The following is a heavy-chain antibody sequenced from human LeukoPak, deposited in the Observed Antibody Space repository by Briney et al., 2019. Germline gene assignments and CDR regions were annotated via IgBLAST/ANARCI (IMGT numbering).Heavy chain of an antibody. CDR1: GGTFSSYA. V-gene: IGHV1-69*05. CDR2: IIPIFGTA. J-gene: IGHJ3*01. Sequence: SVKVSCKASGGTFSSYAISWVRQAPGQGLEWMGRIIPIFGTANYAQKFQGRVTITTDESTSTAYMELSSLGTEDTAVYFCAGPRGIVAGDAFDVWGQGRMVTLPS. CDR3: AGPRGIVAGDAFDV. D-gene: IGHD6-25*01.